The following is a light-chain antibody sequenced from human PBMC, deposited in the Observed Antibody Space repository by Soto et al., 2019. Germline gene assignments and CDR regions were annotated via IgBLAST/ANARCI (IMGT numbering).Light chain of an antibody. CDR1: QRVSSR. CDR3: QQYNNWPRT. J-gene: IGKJ1*01. Sequence: ILLTQSTTTLSVSPGERATLSVGASQRVSSRLAWYQQKPGQAPRLLIYGASTRATGIPARFSGSGSGTEFTLTISSLQSEDFAVYYCQQYNNWPRTFGQGTKVDI. CDR2: GAS. V-gene: IGKV3-15*01.